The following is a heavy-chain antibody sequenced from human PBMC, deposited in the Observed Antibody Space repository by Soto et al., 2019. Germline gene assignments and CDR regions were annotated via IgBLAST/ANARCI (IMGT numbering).Heavy chain of an antibody. J-gene: IGHJ6*03. CDR2: IYHSGST. D-gene: IGHD5-12*01. V-gene: IGHV4-4*02. CDR3: ARTKRGYRNNYYYYYYMDV. CDR1: SGSISSSNW. Sequence: SETLSLTCAVSSGSISSSNWWSWVRQPPGKGLEWIGEIYHSGSTNYNPSLKSRVTISVDKSKNQFSLKLSSVTAADTAVYYCARTKRGYRNNYYYYYYMDVWGKGTTVTVSS.